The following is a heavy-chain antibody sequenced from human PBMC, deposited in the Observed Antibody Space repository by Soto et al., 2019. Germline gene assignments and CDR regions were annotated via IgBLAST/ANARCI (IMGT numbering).Heavy chain of an antibody. CDR3: ARGEAYYDILTGYYYYNWFDL. V-gene: IGHV4-30-4*01. CDR1: GGSISSGDYY. D-gene: IGHD3-9*01. J-gene: IGHJ5*02. Sequence: PSETLSLTCTFSGGSISSGDYYWSWIRQPPGKGLEWIGYIYYSGSTYYNPSLKRRVTISVDTSKNQFSLKLSSVTAADTAVYYCARGEAYYDILTGYYYYNWFDLWGQGTLVTVS. CDR2: IYYSGST.